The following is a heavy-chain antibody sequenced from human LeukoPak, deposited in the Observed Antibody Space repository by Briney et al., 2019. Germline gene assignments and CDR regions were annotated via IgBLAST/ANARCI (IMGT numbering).Heavy chain of an antibody. CDR2: VYYSGTT. D-gene: IGHD3-3*01. Sequence: SETLSLTCTVSGGSVSSRHYYWGWIRQPPGKGLEWIGSVYYSGTTYYNPSLKSRVTISVDTSKNQFSLKLSSVTAADTAVYYCARGLDFWSGYITAAYYYYYMDVWGKGTTVTVSS. J-gene: IGHJ6*03. V-gene: IGHV4-39*01. CDR3: ARGLDFWSGYITAAYYYYYMDV. CDR1: GGSVSSRHYY.